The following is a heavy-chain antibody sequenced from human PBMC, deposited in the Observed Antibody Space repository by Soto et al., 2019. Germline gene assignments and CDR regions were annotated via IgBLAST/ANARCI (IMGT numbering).Heavy chain of an antibody. J-gene: IGHJ6*02. V-gene: IGHV6-1*01. D-gene: IGHD3-3*01. CDR1: GDSVSSNSVA. Sequence: PSQTLSLTCAISGDSVSSNSVAWNWIRQSPSRGLEWLGRTYFRSKWYNDYAVSVKSRLTINPDTSKNQFSLQLNSVTPDDTAVYYCAKGGIGSGYQIDLFYYGIDVWGQGTTVTVSS. CDR2: TYFRSKWYN. CDR3: AKGGIGSGYQIDLFYYGIDV.